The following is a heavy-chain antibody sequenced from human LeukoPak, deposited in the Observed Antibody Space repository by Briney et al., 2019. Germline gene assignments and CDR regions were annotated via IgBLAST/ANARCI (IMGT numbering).Heavy chain of an antibody. V-gene: IGHV3-23*01. CDR1: GFTFSNYA. J-gene: IGHJ4*02. CDR2: FTGSGGST. Sequence: GGSLRLSCAASGFTFSNYAMNWVRQAPGKGLEWVSAFTGSGGSTYYADSVKGRSTISRDNSKNTLFLQMNSLGDEDTGIYYCARDHNWGFDYWGQGTLVTVSS. D-gene: IGHD3-16*01. CDR3: ARDHNWGFDY.